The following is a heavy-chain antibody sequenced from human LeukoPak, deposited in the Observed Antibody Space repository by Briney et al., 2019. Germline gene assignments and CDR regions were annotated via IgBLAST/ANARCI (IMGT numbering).Heavy chain of an antibody. D-gene: IGHD2-15*01. J-gene: IGHJ4*02. CDR2: IYTSGST. CDR3: ARVGLVGGGFDY. CDR1: GGSISSGSYY. V-gene: IGHV4-61*02. Sequence: SETLSLTCTVSGGSISSGSYYWSWIRQPAGKGLEWIGRIYTSGSTNYNPSLKSRVTISVDTSKNQFSLKLSSVTAADTAVYYCARVGLVGGGFDYWGQGTLVTVSS.